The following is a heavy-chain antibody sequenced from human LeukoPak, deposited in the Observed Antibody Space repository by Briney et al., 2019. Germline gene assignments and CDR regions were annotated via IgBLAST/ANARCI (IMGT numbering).Heavy chain of an antibody. CDR2: IIPMSGTI. D-gene: IGHD5-24*01. CDR3: ARGGEMAIVAARLGY. V-gene: IGHV1-69*13. CDR1: GGTFSSYA. Sequence: ASVKVSCKASGGTFSSYAISWVRQAPGQGLEWMGAIIPMSGTINFAQKFQGRVTITADESTSTAYMELSSLRFDDTAVYYCARGGEMAIVAARLGYWGQGTLVTVSS. J-gene: IGHJ4*02.